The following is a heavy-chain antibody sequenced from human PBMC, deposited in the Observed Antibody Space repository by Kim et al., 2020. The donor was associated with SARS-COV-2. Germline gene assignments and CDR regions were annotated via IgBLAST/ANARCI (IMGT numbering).Heavy chain of an antibody. CDR1: GFTFSSYG. CDR2: IWYDGSNK. CDR3: ARAGLTMVRGPSTFDY. D-gene: IGHD3-10*01. V-gene: IGHV3-33*01. Sequence: GGSLRLSCAASGFTFSSYGMHWVRQAPGKGLEWVAVIWYDGSNKYYADSVKGRFTISRDNSKNTLYLQMNSLRAEDTAVYYCARAGLTMVRGPSTFDYWGQGTLVTVSS. J-gene: IGHJ4*02.